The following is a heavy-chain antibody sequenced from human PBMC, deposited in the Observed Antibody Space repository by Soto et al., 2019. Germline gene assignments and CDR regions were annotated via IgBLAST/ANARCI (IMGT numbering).Heavy chain of an antibody. V-gene: IGHV1-46*01. CDR1: GYTFTSYY. CDR2: INPSGGST. CDR3: ARDRYNWNYRYGIYYYYGMDV. J-gene: IGHJ6*02. Sequence: ASVKVSCKASGYTFTSYYMHWVRQAPGQGLEWMGIINPSGGSTSYAQKFQGRVTMTRDTSTSTVYMELSSLRSEDTAVYYCARDRYNWNYRYGIYYYYGMDVWGQGTTVTVSS. D-gene: IGHD1-7*01.